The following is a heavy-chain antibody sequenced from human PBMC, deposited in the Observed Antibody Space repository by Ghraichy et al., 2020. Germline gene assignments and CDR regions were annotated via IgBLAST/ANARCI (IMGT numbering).Heavy chain of an antibody. CDR3: ASRHCTDFY. V-gene: IGHV4-4*02. J-gene: IGHJ4*02. CDR1: GASISDHW. D-gene: IGHD3/OR15-3a*01. Sequence: SETLSLTCVVSGASISDHWWSWVRQPPGKGLEWVGEIFHSGSTNYNLSLKGRVTVSVDKSKNQFFLELRSVTAADTAVYYCASRHCTDFYWGQGTLVTVSS. CDR2: IFHSGST.